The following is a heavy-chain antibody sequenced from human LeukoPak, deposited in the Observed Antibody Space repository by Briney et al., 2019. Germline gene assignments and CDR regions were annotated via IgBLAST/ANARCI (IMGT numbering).Heavy chain of an antibody. D-gene: IGHD2-2*02. CDR1: GGSISSYY. V-gene: IGHV4-59*01. Sequence: SETLSLTCTVSGGSISSYYWSWIRQPPGKGLEWIGYIYYSGSTNYNPSLKSRVTISVDTSKNQFSLKLSSVTAADTAVYYRARDGIRSSTSCYTNWFDPWGQGTLVTVSS. CDR2: IYYSGST. CDR3: ARDGIRSSTSCYTNWFDP. J-gene: IGHJ5*02.